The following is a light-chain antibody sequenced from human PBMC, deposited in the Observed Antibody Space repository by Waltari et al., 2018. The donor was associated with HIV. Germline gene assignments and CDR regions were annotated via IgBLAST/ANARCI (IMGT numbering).Light chain of an antibody. Sequence: EVVLTQSPGTLSLSPGERVSISCRANQTGNNNFLTWYQHKPGQAPRLLIYGASYRPTDIPDRFSGFGSRTDFTLFISTLDPEDSALYFCQYFTSTPTYTFGQGTKLEIK. CDR3: QYFTSTPTYT. V-gene: IGKV3-20*01. CDR1: QTGNNNF. J-gene: IGKJ2*01. CDR2: GAS.